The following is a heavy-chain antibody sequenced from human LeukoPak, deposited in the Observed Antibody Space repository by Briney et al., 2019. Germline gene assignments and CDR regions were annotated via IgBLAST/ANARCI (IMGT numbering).Heavy chain of an antibody. J-gene: IGHJ4*02. D-gene: IGHD6-6*01. Sequence: EASVKVSCKASGYTFTSYGISWVRLAPGQGLEWMGWISAYNGNTNYAQKLQGRVTMTTDTSTSTAYMELRSLRSDDTAVYYCARGRIAARPREYYFDYWGQGTLVTVSS. CDR2: ISAYNGNT. CDR1: GYTFTSYG. CDR3: ARGRIAARPREYYFDY. V-gene: IGHV1-18*01.